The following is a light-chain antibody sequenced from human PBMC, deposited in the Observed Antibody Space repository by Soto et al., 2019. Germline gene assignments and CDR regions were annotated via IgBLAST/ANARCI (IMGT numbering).Light chain of an antibody. V-gene: IGKV1-33*01. CDR1: QDISKY. Sequence: DIQLAQSPSSLSASVGDRVTIPCQASQDISKYLNWYQQKPGKAPKLLIYDASNLETGIPSRFSGSGSGTNSSLTITSRQPEDIATYYCQQYENLPLTFGGGTKFDIK. CDR3: QQYENLPLT. J-gene: IGKJ4*02. CDR2: DAS.